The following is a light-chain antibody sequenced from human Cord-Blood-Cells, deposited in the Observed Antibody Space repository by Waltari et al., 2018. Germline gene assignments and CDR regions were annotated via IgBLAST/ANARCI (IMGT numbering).Light chain of an antibody. CDR1: SSDVGSYNL. J-gene: IGLJ2*01. V-gene: IGLV2-23*01. Sequence: QSALTQPASVSGSPGQSITISCTGTSSDVGSYNLVSWYQQHPGKAPKRMIYEGSKRPSGVSNRFSGSESGNTASLTISGLQAEDEADYYCCSYAGSSTLVFGGGTKLTVL. CDR3: CSYAGSSTLV. CDR2: EGS.